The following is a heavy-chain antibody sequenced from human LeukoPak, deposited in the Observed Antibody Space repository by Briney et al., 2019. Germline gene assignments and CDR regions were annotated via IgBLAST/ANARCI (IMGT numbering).Heavy chain of an antibody. V-gene: IGHV4-30-4*08. D-gene: IGHD6-13*01. Sequence: SETLSLTCTVSGGSISSGDYYWSWIRQPPGKGLEWIGYIYYSGSTYYNPSLKSRVTISVDTSKNQFSLKLSSVTAADTAVYYCARDRASNSWYIENWFDPWGQGTLATVSS. CDR2: IYYSGST. J-gene: IGHJ5*02. CDR1: GGSISSGDYY. CDR3: ARDRASNSWYIENWFDP.